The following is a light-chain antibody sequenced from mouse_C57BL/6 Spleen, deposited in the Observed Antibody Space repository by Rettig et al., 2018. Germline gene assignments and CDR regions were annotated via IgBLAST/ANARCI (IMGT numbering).Light chain of an antibody. J-gene: IGKJ5*01. CDR2: YAS. Sequence: DIVMTQSPATLSVTPGDRVSLSCRASQSISDYLHWYQQKSHESPRLLIKYASQSISGIPSRFSGSGSGSDCTLSINSVEPEDVGVYYCQNGHSFPLTFGAGTKLELK. CDR1: QSISDY. CDR3: QNGHSFPLT. V-gene: IGKV5-39*01.